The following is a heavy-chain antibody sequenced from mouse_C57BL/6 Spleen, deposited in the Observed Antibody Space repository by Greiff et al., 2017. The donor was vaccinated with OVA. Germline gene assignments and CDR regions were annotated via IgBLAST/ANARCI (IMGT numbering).Heavy chain of an antibody. V-gene: IGHV1-52*01. CDR1: GYTFTSYW. CDR3: ARDGGYYAMDY. J-gene: IGHJ4*01. CDR2: IDPSDSET. Sequence: QVQLKQPGAELVRPGSSVKLSCKASGYTFTSYWMHWVKQRPIQGLEWIGNIDPSDSETHYNQKFKDKATLTVDKSSSTAYMQLSSLTSEDSAVYYCARDGGYYAMDYWGQGTSVTVSS.